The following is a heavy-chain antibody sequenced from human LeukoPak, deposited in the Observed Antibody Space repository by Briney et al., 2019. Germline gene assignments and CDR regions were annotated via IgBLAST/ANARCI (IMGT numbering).Heavy chain of an antibody. CDR3: ARVGYFYGYDY. V-gene: IGHV3-74*01. Sequence: GGSLRLSCAASGLTFRSYWMHWVRQAPGKGLVWVSGINSDGSSISYADFVKGRFTISRDNARNTLYLQMNSLRAEDTAVCYCARVGYFYGYDYWGQGTLVTVSS. CDR1: GLTFRSYW. J-gene: IGHJ4*02. CDR2: INSDGSSI. D-gene: IGHD5-18*01.